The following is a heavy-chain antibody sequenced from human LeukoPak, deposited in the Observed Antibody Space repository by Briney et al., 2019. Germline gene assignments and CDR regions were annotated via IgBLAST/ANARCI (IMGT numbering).Heavy chain of an antibody. CDR3: ARYHTALNY. J-gene: IGHJ4*02. D-gene: IGHD5-18*01. V-gene: IGHV3-23*03. CDR2: IYSGGST. CDR1: GFTFSSYA. Sequence: GGSLRLSCAASGFTFSSYAMTWVRQAPGKGLEWVSVIYSGGSTYYADSVKGRFTISRDNSKNTVYLQLNNLRVEDTAVYYCARYHTALNYWGQGTLVTASS.